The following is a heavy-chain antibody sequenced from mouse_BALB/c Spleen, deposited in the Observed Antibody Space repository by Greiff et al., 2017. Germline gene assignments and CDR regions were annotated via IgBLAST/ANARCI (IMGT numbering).Heavy chain of an antibody. CDR2: ISSGGST. CDR1: GFTFSSYA. CDR3: ARGIYYDYEGYYAMDY. D-gene: IGHD2-4*01. V-gene: IGHV5-6-5*01. J-gene: IGHJ4*01. Sequence: EVHLVESGGGLVKPGGSLKLSCAASGFTFSSYAMSWVRQTPEKRLEWVASISSGGSTYYPDSVKGRFTISRDNARNILYLQMSSLRSEDTAMYYCARGIYYDYEGYYAMDYWGQGTSVTVSS.